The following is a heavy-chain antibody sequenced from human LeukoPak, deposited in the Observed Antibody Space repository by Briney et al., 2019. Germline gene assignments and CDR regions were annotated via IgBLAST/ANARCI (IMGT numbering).Heavy chain of an antibody. CDR1: GYTFTSYA. Sequence: GASVKVSCKASGYTFTSYAMHWVRQAPGQRLEWMGWINAGNGNTKYSQKFQGRVTMTRDTSTSTVYMELSSLRSEDTAVYYCSGGGSSWYFDYWGQGTLVTVSS. J-gene: IGHJ4*02. V-gene: IGHV1-3*01. D-gene: IGHD6-13*01. CDR3: SGGGSSWYFDY. CDR2: INAGNGNT.